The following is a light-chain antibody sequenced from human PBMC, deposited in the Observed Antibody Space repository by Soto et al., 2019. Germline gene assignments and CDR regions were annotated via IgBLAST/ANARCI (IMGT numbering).Light chain of an antibody. CDR3: HHGYSSPPWT. CDR2: RAS. V-gene: IGKV1-39*01. CDR1: QRISTY. J-gene: IGKJ1*01. Sequence: DIQMTQSPSSLSASVGDRVTISCRASQRISTYLNWYQQKPGTAPRLLIYRASTVKTGVPPRFSGSGSGRDFTLTISSLRPDDNATYFCHHGYSSPPWTFGPGTKVDIK.